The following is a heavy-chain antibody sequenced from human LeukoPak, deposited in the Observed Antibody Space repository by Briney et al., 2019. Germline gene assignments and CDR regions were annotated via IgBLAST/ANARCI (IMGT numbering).Heavy chain of an antibody. Sequence: PGGSLRLSCAASGFSVSNNYMSWVRQAPGKGLEWVSVIYSGGTTHYPDSVKGRFTISRDNSKNTVFLQMDSLRADDSAVYYCARVYSNFWFDPWGQGTLVTVSS. CDR2: IYSGGTT. V-gene: IGHV3-66*01. J-gene: IGHJ5*02. CDR3: ARVYSNFWFDP. D-gene: IGHD4-11*01. CDR1: GFSVSNNY.